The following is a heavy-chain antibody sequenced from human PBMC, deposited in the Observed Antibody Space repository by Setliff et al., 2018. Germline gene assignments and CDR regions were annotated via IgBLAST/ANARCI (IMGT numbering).Heavy chain of an antibody. CDR2: INSDGSGT. V-gene: IGHV3-74*01. J-gene: IGHJ4*02. CDR3: VAVRWNYPTV. Sequence: GGSLSLSCAASGFTFNTYWMHWARQAPGKGLVWFSHINSDGSGTSYADSVKGRFTISRDNAKNTLYLQMNSLRAEDTAVFYCVAVRWNYPTVWGQGTLVTVSS. D-gene: IGHD1-7*01. CDR1: GFTFNTYW.